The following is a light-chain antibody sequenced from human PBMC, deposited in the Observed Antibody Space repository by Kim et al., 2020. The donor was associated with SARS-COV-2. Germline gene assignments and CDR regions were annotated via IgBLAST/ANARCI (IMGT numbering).Light chain of an antibody. CDR2: DAS. J-gene: IGKJ4*01. CDR1: QSVSSY. V-gene: IGKV3-11*01. CDR3: QQRSNWPPLT. Sequence: EIVLTQSPATLSLSPGERATLSCRASQSVSSYLAWYQQKPGQAPRLLIYDASNRVTGIPARFSGSGSGTDFTLTISSLEPEDFAVYYCQQRSNWPPLTFGGGTKLEI.